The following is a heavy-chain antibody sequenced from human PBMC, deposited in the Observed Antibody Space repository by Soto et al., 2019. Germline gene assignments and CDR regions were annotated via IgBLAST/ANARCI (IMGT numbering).Heavy chain of an antibody. D-gene: IGHD3-10*01. CDR1: GGSISSYY. V-gene: IGHV4-4*07. J-gene: IGHJ6*02. Sequence: SLTCTVSGGSISSYYWSWIRQPAGKGLEWIGRIYTSGSTNYNPSLKSRVTMSVDTSKNQFSLKLSSVTAADTAVYYCARDTVTMVRRTRYGMDVWGQGTTVTVSS. CDR2: IYTSGST. CDR3: ARDTVTMVRRTRYGMDV.